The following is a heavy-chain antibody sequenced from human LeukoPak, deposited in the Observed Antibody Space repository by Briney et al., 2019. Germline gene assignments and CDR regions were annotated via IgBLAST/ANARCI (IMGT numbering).Heavy chain of an antibody. V-gene: IGHV3-21*04. D-gene: IGHD3-3*01. CDR3: ANGHDFWSGYYYYFAY. J-gene: IGHJ4*02. CDR1: GFTFTSYS. CDR2: ISSSSSYI. Sequence: TGGSLRLSCAASGFTFTSYSMNWVRQAPGKWLELVSSISSSSSYIYYADSVKRRLTISRDNAQDSLYLQMNSLRAEDTAVYYCANGHDFWSGYYYYFAYWGQGTLVTVSS.